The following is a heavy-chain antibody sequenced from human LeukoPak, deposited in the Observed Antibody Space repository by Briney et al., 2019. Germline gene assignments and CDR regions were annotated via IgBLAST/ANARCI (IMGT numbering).Heavy chain of an antibody. V-gene: IGHV4-34*01. CDR2: INHSGST. Sequence: SETLSLTCAVYGGSFSGYYWSWIRQPPGKGLEWIGEINHSGSTNYNPSLKSRVTISVDTSKNQLSLKLSSVTAADTAVYYCARDGDIVVVPAAKHYYYYGMDVWGQGTTVTVSS. D-gene: IGHD2-2*01. J-gene: IGHJ6*02. CDR3: ARDGDIVVVPAAKHYYYYGMDV. CDR1: GGSFSGYY.